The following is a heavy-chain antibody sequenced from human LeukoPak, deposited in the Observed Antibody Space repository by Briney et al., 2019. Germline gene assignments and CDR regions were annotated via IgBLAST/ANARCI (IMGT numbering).Heavy chain of an antibody. D-gene: IGHD3/OR15-3a*01. J-gene: IGHJ4*02. CDR2: IIPLFGTA. V-gene: IGHV1-69*05. CDR1: GGTFSNYA. CDR3: ASPKDSDASAFDY. Sequence: SVKVSCKTSGGTFSNYALSWVRQAPGQGLEWMGRIIPLFGTANYAQKFQGRVTFTTDESTSTAYMELSSLRSDDTAVYHCASPKDSDASAFDYWGQGTLVTVSS.